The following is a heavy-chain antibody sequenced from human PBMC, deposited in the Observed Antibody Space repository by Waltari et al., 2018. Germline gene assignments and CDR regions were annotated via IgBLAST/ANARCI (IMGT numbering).Heavy chain of an antibody. CDR1: GFTFSIDA. J-gene: IGHJ4*02. D-gene: IGHD3-3*01. Sequence: EVQLLESGGGLVQPGGSLTLSCTASGFTFSIDAMNWVRQAPGKGLEWVSGISGSGDNTYYADAVGGRFTISRDNSENTVYLQMNSLRAEDTAVYYCARADFWSGYLFDFWGQGTLVTVSS. CDR2: ISGSGDNT. V-gene: IGHV3-23*01. CDR3: ARADFWSGYLFDF.